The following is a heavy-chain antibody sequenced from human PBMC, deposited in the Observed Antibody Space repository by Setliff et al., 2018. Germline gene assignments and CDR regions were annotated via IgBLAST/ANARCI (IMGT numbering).Heavy chain of an antibody. V-gene: IGHV3-64*01. J-gene: IGHJ3*02. D-gene: IGHD6-19*01. CDR1: GLTLSSYA. CDR2: ISSNVGST. CDR3: ARDLYSSGWLRGPDI. Sequence: PGGSLRLSCAASGLTLSSYAMHWVRQAPGKGMEYVSAISSNVGSTYYANSVKGRFTITRDNAKNSLYLQMNSRSAEDTAVYYCARDLYSSGWLRGPDIWGQGTMVTVSS.